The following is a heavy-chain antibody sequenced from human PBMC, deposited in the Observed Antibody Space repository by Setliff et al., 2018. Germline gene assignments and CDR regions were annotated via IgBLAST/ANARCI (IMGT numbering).Heavy chain of an antibody. Sequence: SETLSLTCTVSGGSVNSGYDNWNWLRQPAGKGLEWIGHINHSGSTNYNPSLKSRVTISLDTSKNQFSLNLTSVTAADTAVYYCARASSGWYSAYYYYMDVWGKGTTVTVSS. CDR3: ARASSGWYSAYYYYMDV. CDR1: GGSVNSGYDN. CDR2: INHSGST. V-gene: IGHV4-61*10. J-gene: IGHJ6*03. D-gene: IGHD6-19*01.